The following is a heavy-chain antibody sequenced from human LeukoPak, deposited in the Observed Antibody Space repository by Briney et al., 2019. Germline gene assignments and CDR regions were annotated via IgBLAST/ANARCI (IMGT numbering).Heavy chain of an antibody. CDR2: FSGSGGTT. D-gene: IGHD2-8*01. Sequence: GGSLRLSCAASGFTFSIYAMNWVRQAPGRGLEWVSGFSGSGGTTYYADSVKGRFTISRDNSKNTLYLQMNSLRAEDTAVYYCANGNRCTSPNCLGYYYFYMDVWGKGTTVTVSS. V-gene: IGHV3-23*01. J-gene: IGHJ6*03. CDR1: GFTFSIYA. CDR3: ANGNRCTSPNCLGYYYFYMDV.